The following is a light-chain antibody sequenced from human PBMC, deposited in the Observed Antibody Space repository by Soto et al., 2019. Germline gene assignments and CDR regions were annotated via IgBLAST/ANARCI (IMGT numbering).Light chain of an antibody. Sequence: IVLTQSPATLSVSPGARATLSCRASHSVSRTYLAWYQQTPGQAPRLLIYGASTRATGIPVRFSGSASGTEFTLTISSLQSEDFTVYYCQQSNKWPLTFGQGTKVDIK. J-gene: IGKJ1*01. CDR3: QQSNKWPLT. CDR1: HSVSRTY. CDR2: GAS. V-gene: IGKV3-15*01.